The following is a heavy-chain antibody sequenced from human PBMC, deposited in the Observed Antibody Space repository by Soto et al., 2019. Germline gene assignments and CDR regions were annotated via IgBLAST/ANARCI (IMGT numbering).Heavy chain of an antibody. V-gene: IGHV3-23*01. Sequence: GGSLRLSCAASGFTFSTYPMSWVRQAPGKGLEWVSGISGSGISTYYTDSVKGRFTISRGNSKNTVFLQMNSLRDEDTAVYYCVKPPVITASYYYYDMDVWGQGTKVTVSS. CDR3: VKPPVITASYYYYDMDV. CDR2: ISGSGIST. D-gene: IGHD4-4*01. J-gene: IGHJ6*02. CDR1: GFTFSTYP.